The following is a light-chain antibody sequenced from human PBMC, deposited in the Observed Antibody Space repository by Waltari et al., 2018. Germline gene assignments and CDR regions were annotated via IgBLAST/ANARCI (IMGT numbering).Light chain of an antibody. CDR1: QTITNY. CDR2: GAS. V-gene: IGKV1-39*01. J-gene: IGKJ1*01. CDR3: QQTYITPRT. Sequence: DIQMTTFPTSLSASVEDRVTLTCRASQTITNYLNWYQQKSGKAPRLLIYGASNLQGGVPSRFRGSGSGTDFTLTISNLQPEDFATYYCQQTYITPRTFGQGTKVDIK.